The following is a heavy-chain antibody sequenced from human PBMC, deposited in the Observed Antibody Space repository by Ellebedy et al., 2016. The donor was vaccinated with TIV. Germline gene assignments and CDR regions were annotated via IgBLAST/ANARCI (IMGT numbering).Heavy chain of an antibody. D-gene: IGHD1-1*01. CDR1: GFTFSDYG. CDR2: ISTDGSRE. CDR3: AKDPDLTWRAWGY. Sequence: GESLKISCAASGFTFSDYGMHLVRPAPGQGLDWVAFISTDGSREYYAASVKGRFTISRDNSKTMLYLQMNSMRADDTALYYCAKDPDLTWRAWGYWGQGALVTVSS. J-gene: IGHJ4*02. V-gene: IGHV3-30*02.